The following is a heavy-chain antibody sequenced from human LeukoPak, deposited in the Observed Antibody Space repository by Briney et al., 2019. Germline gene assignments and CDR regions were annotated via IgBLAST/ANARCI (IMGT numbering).Heavy chain of an antibody. CDR1: GYTFTSYG. Sequence: ASVKVSCKASGYTFTSYGISWVRQAPGQGLEWVGWIQPYSGNTNYAQKLQGRVTMTTDTSTSTAYMDLRSLRSDDTAVYYCARDGSSSWYTSWGQGTLVTVSS. CDR3: ARDGSSSWYTS. J-gene: IGHJ4*02. D-gene: IGHD6-13*01. CDR2: IQPYSGNT. V-gene: IGHV1-18*04.